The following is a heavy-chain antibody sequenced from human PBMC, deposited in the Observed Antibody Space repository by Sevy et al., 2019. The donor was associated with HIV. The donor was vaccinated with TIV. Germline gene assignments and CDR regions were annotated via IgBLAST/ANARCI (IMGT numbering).Heavy chain of an antibody. CDR1: GFTFSSYA. CDR2: ISYDGSNK. CDR3: ARDPRMVSYFDY. D-gene: IGHD2-8*01. Sequence: GGSLRLSCAASGFTFSSYAMHWVRQAPGKGLEWVAVISYDGSNKYYADSVKGRFTISRYNSKNTLYLQMNSLRAEDTAVYYCARDPRMVSYFDYWGQGTLVTVSS. J-gene: IGHJ4*02. V-gene: IGHV3-30-3*01.